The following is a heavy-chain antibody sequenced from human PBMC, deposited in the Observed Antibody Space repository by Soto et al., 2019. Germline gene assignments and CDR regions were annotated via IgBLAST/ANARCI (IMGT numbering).Heavy chain of an antibody. D-gene: IGHD5-12*01. J-gene: IGHJ4*02. CDR3: ARDSGYGYFDY. V-gene: IGHV4-59*01. Sequence: SETLSLTCTVSGGSISSYYWSWIRQPPGKGLEWIGYIYYSGSTNYNPSLKSRVTISVDTSKNQFSLKLSSVTAADTAVYYCARDSGYGYFDYWGQGTLVNVS. CDR2: IYYSGST. CDR1: GGSISSYY.